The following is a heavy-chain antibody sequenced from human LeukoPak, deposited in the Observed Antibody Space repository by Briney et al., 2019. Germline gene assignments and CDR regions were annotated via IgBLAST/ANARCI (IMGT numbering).Heavy chain of an antibody. J-gene: IGHJ6*02. CDR1: GYTFTSYY. CDR3: ARDTIFGVVLEPHGMDV. CDR2: INPSGGST. V-gene: IGHV1-46*01. Sequence: ASVKVSCKASGYTFTSYYMHWVRQAPGQGFEWMGIINPSGGSTSYAQKFQGRVTMTRDTSTSTVYMELSSLRSEDTAVYYCARDTIFGVVLEPHGMDVWGQGTTVTVSS. D-gene: IGHD3-3*01.